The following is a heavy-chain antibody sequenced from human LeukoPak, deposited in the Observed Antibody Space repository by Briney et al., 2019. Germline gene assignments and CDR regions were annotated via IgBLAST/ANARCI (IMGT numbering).Heavy chain of an antibody. CDR3: ETASRITGTTPGAFDI. CDR1: GYTLTELS. D-gene: IGHD1-7*01. Sequence: VASVKVSCKVSGYTLTELSMHWVRQAPGKGLEWMGGFDPEDGETIYAQKFQGRVTMTEDTSTDTAYMELSSLRPEDTAVYYCETASRITGTTPGAFDIWGQGAMVTVSS. J-gene: IGHJ3*02. V-gene: IGHV1-24*01. CDR2: FDPEDGET.